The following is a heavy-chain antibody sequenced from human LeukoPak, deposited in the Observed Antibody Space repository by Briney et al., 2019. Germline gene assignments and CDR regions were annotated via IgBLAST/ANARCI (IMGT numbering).Heavy chain of an antibody. J-gene: IGHJ5*02. V-gene: IGHV3-21*01. CDR2: ISSSSSYI. D-gene: IGHD3-10*01. CDR1: GFTFSSYS. CDR3: ARGGQAGTGDL. Sequence: PGGSLRLSCAASGFTFSSYSMNWVRQAPGKGLEWVSSISSSSSYIYYADSVKGRFTISRDNAKDSLYLEMNSLRAEDTAVYYCARGGQAGTGDLWGQGTLVTVSS.